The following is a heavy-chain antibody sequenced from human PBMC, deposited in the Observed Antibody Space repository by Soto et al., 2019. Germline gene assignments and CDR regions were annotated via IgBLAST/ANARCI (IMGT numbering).Heavy chain of an antibody. CDR1: GGSFSGYY. CDR2: IYRTGST. CDR3: ASRDTGTSVDY. Sequence: PSETLSLTCAVYGGSFSGYYWSWIRQPPGKGLEWIGEIYRTGSTNYNPSLKSRVTISLDKSENQFSLKVTSLTAADTAVYYCASRDTGTSVDYWGQGTWVTVAS. D-gene: IGHD1-7*01. V-gene: IGHV4-34*01. J-gene: IGHJ4*02.